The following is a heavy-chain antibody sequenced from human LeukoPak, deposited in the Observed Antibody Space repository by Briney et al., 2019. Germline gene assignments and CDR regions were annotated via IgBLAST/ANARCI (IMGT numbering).Heavy chain of an antibody. D-gene: IGHD2-15*01. CDR2: IIPAGTET. CDR1: GFSFSAYW. J-gene: IGHJ4*02. CDR3: ARFGYVAAVDL. Sequence: GGSLRLSCAASGFSFSAYWVTRGRQAPGTGLEWVSNIIPAGTETYYVDPVKGRFTISRDNAKNLLYLQMNSLRAEDTAVYYCARFGYVAAVDLWGQGTLVTVSS. V-gene: IGHV3-7*01.